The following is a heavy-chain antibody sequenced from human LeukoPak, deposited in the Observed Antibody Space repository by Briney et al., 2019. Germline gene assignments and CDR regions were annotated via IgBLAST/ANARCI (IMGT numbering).Heavy chain of an antibody. CDR2: IKQDGSEK. CDR3: AAAIVDIVATDNA. Sequence: PGGSLRLSCAASGFTFSSYWMSWVRRAPGKGLEWVANIKQDGSEKYYVDSVKGRFTISRGNAKNSLYLQMNSLRAEDTAVYYCAAAIVDIVATDNAWGQGTLVTVSS. CDR1: GFTFSSYW. J-gene: IGHJ4*02. D-gene: IGHD5-12*01. V-gene: IGHV3-7*01.